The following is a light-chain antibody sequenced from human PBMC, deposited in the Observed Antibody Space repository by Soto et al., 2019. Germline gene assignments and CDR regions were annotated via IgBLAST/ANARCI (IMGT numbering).Light chain of an antibody. V-gene: IGKV3-20*01. CDR2: GAS. Sequence: EIVMTQSPATLSVSPGERATLSCRASQSFISNLAWYQQKPCQAPRLLIYGASTRATGIPDRFSGSGSGADFTLTISRLEPEDFAVYYCQQCGSSSTFGQGTRLEIK. J-gene: IGKJ5*01. CDR3: QQCGSSST. CDR1: QSFISN.